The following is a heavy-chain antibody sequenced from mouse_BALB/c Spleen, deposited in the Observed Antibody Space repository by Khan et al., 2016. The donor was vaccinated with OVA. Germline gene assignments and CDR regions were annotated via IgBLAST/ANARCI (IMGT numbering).Heavy chain of an antibody. D-gene: IGHD1-1*01. CDR1: GFTFSTFG. V-gene: IGHV5-6*01. CDR3: ARLADYYDSEVFAY. J-gene: IGHJ3*01. CDR2: ISTGGSYT. Sequence: EVELVESGGDLVKPGGSLKLSCAVSGFTFSTFGMSWVRQTLDKRLVWVATISTGGSYTYYPAIVKGRFIISSDNAKNTLELLMSSLNAENAAIYYCARLADYYDSEVFAYWGQGTLVTVSA.